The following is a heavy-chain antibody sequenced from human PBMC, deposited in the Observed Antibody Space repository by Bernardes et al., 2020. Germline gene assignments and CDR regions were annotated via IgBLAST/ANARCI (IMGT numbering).Heavy chain of an antibody. CDR3: ARRGKPTTLASYWYFDL. J-gene: IGHJ2*01. D-gene: IGHD1-7*01. Sequence: SETLSLTCTVSGGSISSSSYYWGWIRQPPGKGLEWIGSIYYSGSTYYNPSLKSRVTISVDTSKNQFSLKLSSVTAADTAVYYCARRGKPTTLASYWYFDLWGRGTLVTVSS. CDR2: IYYSGST. CDR1: GGSISSSSYY. V-gene: IGHV4-39*01.